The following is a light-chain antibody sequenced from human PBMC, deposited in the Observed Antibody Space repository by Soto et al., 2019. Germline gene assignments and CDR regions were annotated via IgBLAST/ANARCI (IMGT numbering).Light chain of an antibody. J-gene: IGKJ1*01. Sequence: DIQMTQSPSTLSASVGDRVTITCRASQTISTWLAWYQQKPGKAPKLLMYDASRLESGVPSTFSGSGSGTVFTLTISSLQPDDVATYYCQQYSGYWTFGQGTKVEIK. CDR3: QQYSGYWT. V-gene: IGKV1-5*01. CDR1: QTISTW. CDR2: DAS.